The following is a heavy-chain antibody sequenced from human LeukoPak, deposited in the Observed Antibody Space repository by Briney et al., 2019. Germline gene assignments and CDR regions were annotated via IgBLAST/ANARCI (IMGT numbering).Heavy chain of an antibody. J-gene: IGHJ3*02. V-gene: IGHV3-30-3*01. Sequence: GALRLSCAASGFTFSGYPIHWVRQAPGKGLEWVAVISYDGSNKYYADSVKGRFTISRDNSKNTLYLQMNSLRAEDTAVYYCARDVLAAGATGTFDIWGQGTMVTVSS. D-gene: IGHD1-14*01. CDR2: ISYDGSNK. CDR3: ARDVLAAGATGTFDI. CDR1: GFTFSGYP.